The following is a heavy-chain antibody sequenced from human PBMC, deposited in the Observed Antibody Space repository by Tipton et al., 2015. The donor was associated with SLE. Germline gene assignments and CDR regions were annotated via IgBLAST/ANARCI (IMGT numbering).Heavy chain of an antibody. J-gene: IGHJ3*02. CDR2: IYYSGST. Sequence: TLSLTCTVSGGSISSGGYYWSWIRQHPGKGLEWIGYIYYSGSTYYNPSLKSRVTISVDTSENQFSLKLSSVTAADTAVYYCSGSYSGAFDIWGQGTMVTVSS. CDR1: GGSISSGGYY. V-gene: IGHV4-31*09. D-gene: IGHD1-26*01. CDR3: SGSYSGAFDI.